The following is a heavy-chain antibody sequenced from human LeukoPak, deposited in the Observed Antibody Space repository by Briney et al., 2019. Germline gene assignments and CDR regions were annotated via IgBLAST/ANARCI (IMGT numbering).Heavy chain of an antibody. V-gene: IGHV1-8*03. CDR2: MNPNSGNT. D-gene: IGHD3-3*01. CDR3: ARQSNYDFWSGYSPNYYYMDV. CDR1: GYTFTSYD. Sequence: GASVKVSCKASGYTFTSYDINWVRQATGQGLEGMGWMNPNSGNTGYAQKFQGRVTITRNTSISTAYMELSSLRSEDTAVYYCARQSNYDFWSGYSPNYYYMDVWGKGTTVTVSS. J-gene: IGHJ6*03.